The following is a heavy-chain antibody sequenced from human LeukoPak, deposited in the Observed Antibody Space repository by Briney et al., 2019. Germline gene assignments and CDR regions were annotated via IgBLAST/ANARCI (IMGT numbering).Heavy chain of an antibody. D-gene: IGHD3-22*01. J-gene: IGHJ4*02. CDR2: IYYSGST. CDR3: ARLYYDSSGYYQICYFDY. V-gene: IGHV4-39*01. CDR1: GGSISSSSYY. Sequence: SENLSLTCTVSGGSISSSSYYWGWIRQPPGEGLEWIGSIYYSGSTYYNPSLKSRVTISVDTSKNQFSLNLSSVTAADTAVYYCARLYYDSSGYYQICYFDYWGQGTLVTVSS.